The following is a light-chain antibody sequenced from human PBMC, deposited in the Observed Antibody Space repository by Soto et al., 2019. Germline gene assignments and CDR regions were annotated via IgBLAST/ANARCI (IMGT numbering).Light chain of an antibody. CDR1: SSDVGGYNY. CDR3: SSYTSSSTLDNV. CDR2: DVS. J-gene: IGLJ1*01. V-gene: IGLV2-14*01. Sequence: QSALTQPASVSGSPGQSITISCTGTSSDVGGYNYVSWYQQHPGKAPKLMIYDVSNRPSGVSNRFSGSKSGNTASLTISGLQAKDEADYYCSSYTSSSTLDNVFGTGTKLTVL.